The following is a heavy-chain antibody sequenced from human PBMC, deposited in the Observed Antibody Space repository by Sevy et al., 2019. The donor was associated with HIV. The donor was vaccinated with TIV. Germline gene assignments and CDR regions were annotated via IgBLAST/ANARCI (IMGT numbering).Heavy chain of an antibody. J-gene: IGHJ1*01. D-gene: IGHD1-26*01. Sequence: GGSLRLSCAASGFTFDDYAMHCVRQAPGKGLEWVSGISWNSAFIGYADSVKGRLTISRDNAKNSLYLQMNSLKPDDMALYYCAKDGGSGSDASAEYFHHWGQGTLVTVSS. CDR3: AKDGGSGSDASAEYFHH. CDR1: GFTFDDYA. V-gene: IGHV3-9*03. CDR2: ISWNSAFI.